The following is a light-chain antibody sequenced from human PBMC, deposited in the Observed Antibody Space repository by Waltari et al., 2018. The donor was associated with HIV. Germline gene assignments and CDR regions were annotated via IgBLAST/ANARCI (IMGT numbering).Light chain of an antibody. CDR2: SHN. CDR1: SSNIGSNL. J-gene: IGLJ3*02. Sequence: QSLLTQPPSASGTPGQRVTIPCSGSSSNIGSNLVNWYQQFPGTAPNVLISSHNQRPSGVPDRFSGSKSGTSASLAISGLQSEDEADYYCATWDDSLSGWVFGGGTKLTVL. CDR3: ATWDDSLSGWV. V-gene: IGLV1-44*01.